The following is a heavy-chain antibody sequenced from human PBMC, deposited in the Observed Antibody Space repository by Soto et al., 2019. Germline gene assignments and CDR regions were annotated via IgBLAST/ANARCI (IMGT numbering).Heavy chain of an antibody. CDR3: ATYRKFFQI. CDR2: IFYSENT. CDR1: GDSVTSGSHY. V-gene: IGHV4-61*01. Sequence: PSETLSLTCTVSGDSVTSGSHYWSWIRQPPGKGLEYIGYIFYSENTSYHPSLKSRVTISVDTSKNQFSLKLSSVTAADTALYYCATYRKFFQIWGQGTKVTVSS. J-gene: IGHJ3*02.